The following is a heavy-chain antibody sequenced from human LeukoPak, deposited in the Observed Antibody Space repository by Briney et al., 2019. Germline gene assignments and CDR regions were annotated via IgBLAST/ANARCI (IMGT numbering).Heavy chain of an antibody. CDR3: AKEHYDFWSGSDY. J-gene: IGHJ4*02. D-gene: IGHD3-3*01. Sequence: PRGSLRLSCAASGFTFSSYAMSWVRQAPGKGLEWVSAISGSGGGTYYADSVKGRFTISRDNSKNTLYLQMNSLRAEDTAVYYCAKEHYDFWSGSDYWGQGTLVTVSS. CDR2: ISGSGGGT. CDR1: GFTFSSYA. V-gene: IGHV3-23*01.